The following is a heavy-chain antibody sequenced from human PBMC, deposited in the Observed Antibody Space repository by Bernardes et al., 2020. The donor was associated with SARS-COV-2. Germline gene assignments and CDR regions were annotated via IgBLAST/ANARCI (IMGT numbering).Heavy chain of an antibody. CDR2: INPNSGGT. Sequence: VKVFRKASGYPFTGYYIHWVRQAPGQGLEWMGWINPNSGGTNYAQKFQGRVTMTRDTSISTAYMELSRLRSDDTAVYYCALPPTNYDRYGMDVWGRGTTVTVSS. CDR3: ALPPTNYDRYGMDV. CDR1: GYPFTGYY. D-gene: IGHD3-22*01. V-gene: IGHV1-2*02. J-gene: IGHJ6*02.